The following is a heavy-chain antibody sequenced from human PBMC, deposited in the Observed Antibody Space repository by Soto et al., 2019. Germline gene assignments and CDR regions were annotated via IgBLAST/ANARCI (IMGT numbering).Heavy chain of an antibody. D-gene: IGHD1-7*01. J-gene: IGHJ3*02. V-gene: IGHV3-9*01. CDR3: AKDEGRGGVSHSYNGNFYPAPFDN. Sequence: EVQLVESGGALVQPGKSLRLSRVASGFTFDFYAMHWVRQAPGKGLEWVSGISWNGDYKDYADSVKGRFSVSRDNTEDSLYLEMNSMRPEDTARYFCAKDEGRGGVSHSYNGNFYPAPFDNWGRGTMVTVSS. CDR1: GFTFDFYA. CDR2: ISWNGDYK.